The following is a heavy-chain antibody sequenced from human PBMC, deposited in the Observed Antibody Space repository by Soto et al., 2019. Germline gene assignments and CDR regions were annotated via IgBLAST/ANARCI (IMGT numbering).Heavy chain of an antibody. CDR1: GYTLTELS. Sequence: ASVKVSCKVSGYTLTELSMHWVRQAPGQGLEWMGGINPTFGTANYAQKFQGRVTMTEDTSTDTAYMELSSLRSEDTAVYYCATYPPQWLPLFDYWGQGTLVTVSS. CDR2: INPTFGTA. V-gene: IGHV1-24*01. J-gene: IGHJ4*02. CDR3: ATYPPQWLPLFDY. D-gene: IGHD5-12*01.